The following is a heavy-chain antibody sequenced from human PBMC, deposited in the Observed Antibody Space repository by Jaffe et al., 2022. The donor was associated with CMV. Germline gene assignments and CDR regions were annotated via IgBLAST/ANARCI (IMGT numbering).Heavy chain of an antibody. CDR1: GFTVSSNY. V-gene: IGHV3-53*01. D-gene: IGHD5-12*01. Sequence: EVQLVESGGGLIQPGGSLRLSCAASGFTVSSNYMSWVRQAPGKGLEWVSVIYSGGSTYYADSVKGRFTISRDNSKNTLYLQMNSLRAEDTAVYYCASPSGYSGYGRPENYGMDVWGQGTTVTVSS. CDR2: IYSGGST. J-gene: IGHJ6*02. CDR3: ASPSGYSGYGRPENYGMDV.